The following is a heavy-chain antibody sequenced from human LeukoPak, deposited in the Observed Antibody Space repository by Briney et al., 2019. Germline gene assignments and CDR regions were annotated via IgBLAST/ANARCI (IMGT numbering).Heavy chain of an antibody. V-gene: IGHV4-61*01. J-gene: IGHJ3*02. Sequence: PSETLSLTCTVSGASVSSGLYYWSWIRQPPGKGLEWIAYIYYSGSTNYNPSLKSRVTISVDASKNQFSLKLSSVTAADTAVYYCARVEWFGELSPFDIWGQGTMVTVSS. D-gene: IGHD3-10*01. CDR2: IYYSGST. CDR3: ARVEWFGELSPFDI. CDR1: GASVSSGLYY.